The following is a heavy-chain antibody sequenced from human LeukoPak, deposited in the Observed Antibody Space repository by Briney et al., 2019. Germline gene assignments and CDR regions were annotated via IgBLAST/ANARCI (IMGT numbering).Heavy chain of an antibody. J-gene: IGHJ4*02. CDR1: GYSISSSHY. V-gene: IGHV4-38-2*02. CDR2: ISYRGST. CDR3: AREADGYNGFQSDY. D-gene: IGHD3-22*01. Sequence: SETLSLTCTVSGYSISSSHYWAWIRPPPGKGLEWIGSISYRGSTSYNLSLKSRVTISIDTSKRQFYLKMNFATTADTAVFYCAREADGYNGFQSDYWGQGILVTVSS.